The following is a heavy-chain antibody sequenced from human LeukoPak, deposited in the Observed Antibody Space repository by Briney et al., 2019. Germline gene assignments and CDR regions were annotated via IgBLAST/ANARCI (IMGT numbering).Heavy chain of an antibody. CDR1: GFTFSDYY. CDR2: ISSSGSSI. CDR3: ARDRYSGSYPLDY. J-gene: IGHJ4*02. D-gene: IGHD1-26*01. V-gene: IGHV3-11*01. Sequence: GGSLRLSCAASGFTFSDYYMTWIRQAPGKGLEWVSYISSSGSSIYYADSVKGRFTVSRDNAKNSLYLQMNSLRAEDTAVYYCARDRYSGSYPLDYWGQGTLVTVSS.